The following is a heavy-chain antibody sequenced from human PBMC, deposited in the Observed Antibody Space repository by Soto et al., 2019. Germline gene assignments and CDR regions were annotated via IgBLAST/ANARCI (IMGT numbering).Heavy chain of an antibody. CDR2: INAGNGNT. CDR3: ARAATVVTCFDY. D-gene: IGHD4-17*01. CDR1: GYTFTSYA. V-gene: IGHV1-3*01. J-gene: IGHJ4*02. Sequence: ASEKVSWKASGYTFTSYAMHWVRQAPGQRLEWMGWINAGNGNTKYSQRFQGRVTITRDTSASTAYMELSSLRSEDTAVYYCARAATVVTCFDYWGQGTLVTVSS.